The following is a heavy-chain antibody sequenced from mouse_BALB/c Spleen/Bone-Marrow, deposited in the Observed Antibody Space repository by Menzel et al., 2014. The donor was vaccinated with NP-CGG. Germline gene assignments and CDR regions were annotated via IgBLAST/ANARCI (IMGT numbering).Heavy chain of an antibody. V-gene: IGHV1S126*01. J-gene: IGHJ4*01. Sequence: VQLQESGAELVKPGASVKISCKASGYTFTRYWMNWVKQRPGQGLEWIGEIDPSDSYTNNNQKFKDKATLTVDKSSSTGYMQLSSLTSEDSAVYYCARRGTTAKDYAMDYWGQGTSVTVSS. CDR3: ARRGTTAKDYAMDY. D-gene: IGHD1-2*01. CDR2: IDPSDSYT. CDR1: GYTFTRYW.